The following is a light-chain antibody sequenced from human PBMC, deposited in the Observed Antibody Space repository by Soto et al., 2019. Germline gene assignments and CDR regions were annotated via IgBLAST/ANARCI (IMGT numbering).Light chain of an antibody. Sequence: QSVLTQPPSASGTPGQRVTISCSGSSSNIGSKTVIWYQQIPGTAPRLLIRGNNQRPSGVPDRFSGSKSGTSASLAISGLQSEEEADLHCAAWDDSLKGRVFGGGTKVTVL. J-gene: IGLJ2*01. CDR2: GNN. V-gene: IGLV1-44*01. CDR1: SSNIGSKT. CDR3: AAWDDSLKGRV.